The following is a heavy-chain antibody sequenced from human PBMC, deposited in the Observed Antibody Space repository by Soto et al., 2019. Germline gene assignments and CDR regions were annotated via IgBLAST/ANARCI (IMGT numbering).Heavy chain of an antibody. D-gene: IGHD4-17*01. CDR2: IIPFFGTA. V-gene: IGHV1-69*13. Sequence: SVKVSCKASGDTFSTFGISWVRQAPGQGLEWMGGIIPFFGTARYSQKFEDRITITADESTNTVYMDLRSLTSEDTAIYYCAKSAPMDAGDKYYYDFWGQGALVTVSS. CDR3: AKSAPMDAGDKYYYDF. CDR1: GDTFSTFG. J-gene: IGHJ4*02.